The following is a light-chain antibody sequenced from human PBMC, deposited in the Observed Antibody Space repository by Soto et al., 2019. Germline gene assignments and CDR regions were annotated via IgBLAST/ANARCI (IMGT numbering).Light chain of an antibody. CDR3: HQYHKWPSFT. Sequence: EIVMTQSPGTLSVSPGERATLLCRANQSVSNNLAWYQQKPGQAPRLLIYDASTRATGIPARFSGSGSGTEFTLTIISLQSEDYAVYYCHQYHKWPSFTFGPGTQVDIK. CDR2: DAS. V-gene: IGKV3-15*01. J-gene: IGKJ3*01. CDR1: QSVSNN.